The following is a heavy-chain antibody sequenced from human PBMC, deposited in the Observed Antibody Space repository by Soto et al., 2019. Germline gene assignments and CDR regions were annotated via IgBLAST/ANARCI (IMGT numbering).Heavy chain of an antibody. CDR1: GFTFSSYA. D-gene: IGHD6-6*01. V-gene: IGHV3-23*01. J-gene: IGHJ6*02. CDR2: ISGSGGST. Sequence: GGSLRLSCAASGFTFSSYAMSWVRQAPGKGLEWVSAISGSGGSTYYADSVKGRFTISRDNSKNTLYLQMNSLRAEDTAVYYCARDQLLIAARPYYYGMDVWGQGTTVTVSS. CDR3: ARDQLLIAARPYYYGMDV.